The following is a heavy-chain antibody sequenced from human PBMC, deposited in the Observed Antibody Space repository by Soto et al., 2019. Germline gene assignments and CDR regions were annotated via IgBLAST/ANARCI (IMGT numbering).Heavy chain of an antibody. J-gene: IGHJ6*03. CDR2: IYSGGST. CDR3: ARLRRGGYYYYYYYMDV. CDR1: GFTVSSNY. Sequence: GGSLRLSCAASGFTVSSNYMSWVRQAPGKGLEWVSVIYSGGSTYYADSVKGRFTISRDNSKNTLYLQMNSLRAEDTAVYYCARLRRGGYYYYYYYMDVWGKGTTVTVSS. D-gene: IGHD3-16*01. V-gene: IGHV3-66*01.